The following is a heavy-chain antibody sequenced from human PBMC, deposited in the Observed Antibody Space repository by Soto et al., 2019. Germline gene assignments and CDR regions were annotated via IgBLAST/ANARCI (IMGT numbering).Heavy chain of an antibody. D-gene: IGHD4-4*01. V-gene: IGHV4-61*01. CDR2: IYYSGST. CDR1: GGSVSSTSYY. J-gene: IGHJ6*02. Sequence: SETLSLTCTVSGGSVSSTSYYWSWIRQPPGKGLEWIGYIYYSGSTNYNPSLKSRVTISVDTSKNQFSLKLSSVTAADTAVYYCARISHYKYYYYGMDVWGQGTTVTVSS. CDR3: ARISHYKYYYYGMDV.